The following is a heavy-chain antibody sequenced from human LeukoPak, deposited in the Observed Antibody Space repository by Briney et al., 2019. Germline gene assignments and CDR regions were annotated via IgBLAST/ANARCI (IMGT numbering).Heavy chain of an antibody. Sequence: ASVKVSCKASGYTFTNYAMNWVRQAPRQGLEWMGWINPNSGGTNYAQKFQGRVTMTRDTSISTAYMELSSLRSDDTAVYYCARALYIAARPDYWGQGTLVTVSS. CDR1: GYTFTNYA. D-gene: IGHD6-6*01. CDR2: INPNSGGT. CDR3: ARALYIAARPDY. J-gene: IGHJ4*02. V-gene: IGHV1-2*02.